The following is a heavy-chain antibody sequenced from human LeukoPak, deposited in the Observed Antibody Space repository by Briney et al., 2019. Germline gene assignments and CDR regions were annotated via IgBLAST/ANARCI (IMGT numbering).Heavy chain of an antibody. CDR2: FDPEDGET. D-gene: IGHD1-26*01. CDR3: TVEDARIVSESGDT. Sequence: ASVKVSCKVSGYSLAEVAMHWVRQAPGKGLEWMGGFDPEDGETIYAHKFQGRITVTEDTSTDTAYMELSSLRHDDTAVYYCTVEDARIVSESGDTWGQGTLVTVSS. J-gene: IGHJ4*02. V-gene: IGHV1-24*01. CDR1: GYSLAEVA.